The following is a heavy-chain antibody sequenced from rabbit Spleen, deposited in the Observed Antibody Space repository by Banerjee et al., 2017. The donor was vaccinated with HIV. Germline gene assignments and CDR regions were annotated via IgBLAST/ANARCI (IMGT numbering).Heavy chain of an antibody. V-gene: IGHV1S40*01. CDR2: IDAGSSGFT. CDR1: GFSLTSSYY. J-gene: IGHJ4*01. Sequence: QSLEESGGDLVKPGASLTLTCTASGFSLTSSYYMCWVRQAPGKGLEWIACIDAGSSGFTYHASWAKGRFTISKTSSTTVTLQMTSLTAADTATYFCARDSGSGPYIDGYFNLWGQGTLVTVS. D-gene: IGHD1-1*01. CDR3: ARDSGSGPYIDGYFNL.